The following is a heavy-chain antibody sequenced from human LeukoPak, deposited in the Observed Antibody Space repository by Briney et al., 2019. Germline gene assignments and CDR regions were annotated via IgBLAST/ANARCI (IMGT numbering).Heavy chain of an antibody. V-gene: IGHV3-21*01. D-gene: IGHD2-15*01. J-gene: IGHJ3*02. Sequence: GGALRLSCAASGFTFSSYSMNWVRQAPGKGLEWVSSISSSSSYIYYADSVKGRFTISRDNSKTRLYLQMSSLRVEDTAAYYCVREGSVNTFDIWGQGTVVTVSS. CDR3: VREGSVNTFDI. CDR2: ISSSSSYI. CDR1: GFTFSSYS.